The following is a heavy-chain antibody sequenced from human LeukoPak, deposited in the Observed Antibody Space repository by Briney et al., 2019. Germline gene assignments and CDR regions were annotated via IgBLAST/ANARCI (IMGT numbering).Heavy chain of an antibody. D-gene: IGHD3-10*01. CDR3: ARDLGAYYYGSGDGGFLSDY. CDR2: MRYDGSNR. J-gene: IGHJ4*02. V-gene: IGHV3-30*02. Sequence: GGSLRLSCAASGFTFSSYGMHWVRQAPGKGLEWVAFMRYDGSNRNYADSVKGRFTISRDNSKNTLYLQMNSLRAEDTAVYYCARDLGAYYYGSGDGGFLSDYWGQGTLVTVSS. CDR1: GFTFSSYG.